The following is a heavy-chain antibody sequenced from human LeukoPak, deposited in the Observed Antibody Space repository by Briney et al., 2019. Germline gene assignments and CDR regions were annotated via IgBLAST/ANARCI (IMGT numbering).Heavy chain of an antibody. Sequence: SGTLSLTCTVSGVSISGYYWSWIRQPPGKGLEWIGYIYYSGSTNYNPSLKSRVTISVDTSKNQFSLKLSSVTAADTAVYYCARTRGYSGYDRPLDYWGQGTLVTVSS. CDR2: IYYSGST. V-gene: IGHV4-59*01. CDR3: ARTRGYSGYDRPLDY. J-gene: IGHJ4*02. CDR1: GVSISGYY. D-gene: IGHD5-12*01.